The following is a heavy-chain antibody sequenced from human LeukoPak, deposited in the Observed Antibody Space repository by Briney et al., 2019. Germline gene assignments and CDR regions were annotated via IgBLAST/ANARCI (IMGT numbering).Heavy chain of an antibody. Sequence: PGGSLRLSCAASGFTFSSYAMSWVRQAPGKGLEWVSAISGSGGSTYYADSVKGRFTISRDNSKNTLYLQMNSLRAEDTAVYYCAKTDSNYPSSPVDVWGKGTTVTISS. V-gene: IGHV3-23*01. D-gene: IGHD5-24*01. CDR2: ISGSGGST. CDR3: AKTDSNYPSSPVDV. CDR1: GFTFSSYA. J-gene: IGHJ6*04.